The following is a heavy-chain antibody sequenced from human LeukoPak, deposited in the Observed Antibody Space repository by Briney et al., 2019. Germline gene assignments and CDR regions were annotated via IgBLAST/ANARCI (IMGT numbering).Heavy chain of an antibody. Sequence: SETLSLTCTVSGGSISSHHWSWIRQHPGNGQEWIGNIYYSKSTNYNPSLKSRVTISVDTSKNQFSLKLSSVPAADTAVYYCARNKKQAWLDPWGQGTLVTVSS. D-gene: IGHD1/OR15-1a*01. J-gene: IGHJ5*02. CDR3: ARNKKQAWLDP. V-gene: IGHV4-59*11. CDR2: IYYSKST. CDR1: GGSISSHH.